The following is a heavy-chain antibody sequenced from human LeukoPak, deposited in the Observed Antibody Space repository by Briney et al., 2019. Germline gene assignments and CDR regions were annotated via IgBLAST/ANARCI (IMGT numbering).Heavy chain of an antibody. CDR2: ISGSGGST. Sequence: GGSLRLSCAASGFTFSSYAMSWVRQAPGEGLEWVSAISGSGGSTYYADSVKGRFTISRDNSKNTLYLQMNSLRAEDTAVYYCAKDGPLYGSGSYYDWGQGTLVTVSS. V-gene: IGHV3-23*01. CDR1: GFTFSSYA. D-gene: IGHD3-10*01. CDR3: AKDGPLYGSGSYYD. J-gene: IGHJ4*02.